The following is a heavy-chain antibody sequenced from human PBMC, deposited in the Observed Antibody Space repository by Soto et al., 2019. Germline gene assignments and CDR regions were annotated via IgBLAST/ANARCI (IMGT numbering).Heavy chain of an antibody. CDR1: GFTFSSYG. CDR2: ISYDGSNK. J-gene: IGHJ4*02. Sequence: QVQLVESGGGVVQPGRSLRLSCAASGFTFSSYGMHWVRQAPGKGLEWVAVISYDGSNKYYADSVKGRFTISRDNSKNALYLQMNSLRAEDTAVYYCAKAVGVGRAVAGGFFDYWGQGMLVTVSS. D-gene: IGHD6-19*01. CDR3: AKAVGVGRAVAGGFFDY. V-gene: IGHV3-30*18.